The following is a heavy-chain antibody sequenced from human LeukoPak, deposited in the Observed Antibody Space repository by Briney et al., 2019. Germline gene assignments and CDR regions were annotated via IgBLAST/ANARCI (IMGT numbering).Heavy chain of an antibody. J-gene: IGHJ4*02. CDR2: IYYIGST. CDR1: GGSISSYY. D-gene: IGHD5-18*01. CDR3: ASGYNYGSLDY. V-gene: IGHV4-59*01. Sequence: SETLPLTCTVSGGSISSYYWSWIRQPPGKGLEWIGYIYYIGSTNYNPSLKSRVTISVDTSKNQFSLKLSSVTAADTAVYYCASGYNYGSLDYWGQGTLVTVSS.